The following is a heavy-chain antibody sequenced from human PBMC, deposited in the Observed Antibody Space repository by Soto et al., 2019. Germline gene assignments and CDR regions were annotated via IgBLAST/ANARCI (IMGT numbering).Heavy chain of an antibody. CDR3: ARISGGSPYYYAMDV. D-gene: IGHD5-12*01. Sequence: QVTLKESGPVLVKPTETLTLTCTVSGFSLTNNKMGVSWIRQPPGKALEWLANIFSSDGKSYSTSLKSRVTISQDTSKSQVVLKVTNMDPVDTATYYCARISGGSPYYYAMDVWGQGTTVTVSS. CDR1: GFSLTNNKMG. V-gene: IGHV2-26*01. J-gene: IGHJ6*02. CDR2: IFSSDGK.